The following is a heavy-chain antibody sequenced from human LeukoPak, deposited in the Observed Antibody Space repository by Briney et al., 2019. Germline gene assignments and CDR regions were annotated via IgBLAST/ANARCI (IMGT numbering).Heavy chain of an antibody. D-gene: IGHD3-22*01. J-gene: IGHJ4*02. CDR2: ISDNGGST. Sequence: QAGGSLRLSCAASGFTFSSYAMGWVRQAPGKGLEWVSAISDNGGSTYYADSVKGRFTISRDNSKNTLYLQMNGLRAEDTAVYYCAKDWDSDDTGGYSSLFDYWGQGTLVTVSS. CDR1: GFTFSSYA. CDR3: AKDWDSDDTGGYSSLFDY. V-gene: IGHV3-23*01.